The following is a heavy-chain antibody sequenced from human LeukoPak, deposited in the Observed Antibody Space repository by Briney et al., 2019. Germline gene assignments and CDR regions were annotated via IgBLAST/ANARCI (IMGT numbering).Heavy chain of an antibody. V-gene: IGHV4-39*07. CDR3: ARGGGVAYYDYVWGSYRYSYYFDY. J-gene: IGHJ4*02. CDR1: GGSISSSTYY. D-gene: IGHD3-16*02. CDR2: IHYSGST. Sequence: SETLSLTCTVSGGSISSSTYYWGWIRQPPGKGLEWIGSIHYSGSTYYNSSLKSRVTMSVDTSKNQFSLKLSSVTAADTAVYYCARGGGVAYYDYVWGSYRYSYYFDYWGQGTLVTVSS.